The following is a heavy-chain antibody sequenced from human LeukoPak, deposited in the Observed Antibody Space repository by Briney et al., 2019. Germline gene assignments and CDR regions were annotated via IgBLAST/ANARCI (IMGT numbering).Heavy chain of an antibody. Sequence: PGGSLRLSCAASGFTFTNYWMHWVRQAPGMRLVWVSRLPPDELGIIYADSVKGRFTVSRDNAKNTVYLQMNNLRVDDTAMYYCVGTIASRGSEYWGQGALVTVSS. D-gene: IGHD6-6*01. CDR1: GFTFTNYW. CDR2: LPPDELGI. J-gene: IGHJ4*02. CDR3: VGTIASRGSEY. V-gene: IGHV3-74*01.